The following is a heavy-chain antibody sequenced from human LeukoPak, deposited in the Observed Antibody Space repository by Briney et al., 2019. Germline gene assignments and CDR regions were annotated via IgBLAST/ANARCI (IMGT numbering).Heavy chain of an antibody. CDR3: VRVGTRWLKAGAFDI. CDR2: ISSSSSYI. Sequence: GGSLRLSCAASGFTFSSYSMNWVRQAPGKGLEWVSSISSSSSYIYYADSVKGRFTISRDNAKNSLYLQMNSLRAEDTAVYYCVRVGTRWLKAGAFDIWGQGTMVTVSS. D-gene: IGHD5-24*01. V-gene: IGHV3-21*01. J-gene: IGHJ3*02. CDR1: GFTFSSYS.